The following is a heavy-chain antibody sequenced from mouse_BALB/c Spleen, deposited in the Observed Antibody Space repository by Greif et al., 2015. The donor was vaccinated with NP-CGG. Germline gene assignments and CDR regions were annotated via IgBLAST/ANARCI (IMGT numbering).Heavy chain of an antibody. Sequence: QVKLQQSEPDLVAPSQSLSITCTVSGFSLTYYGVHWIRQPPGKGLEWLVVIWSDGSTTYNSALKSRLSISKDNSKSXVFLKMDSLQTDDPASYYCARQLSYGMVYWGQVTSVSVSS. CDR3: ARQLSYGMVY. V-gene: IGHV2-6-2*01. CDR2: IWSDGST. J-gene: IGHJ4*01. CDR1: GFSLTYYG.